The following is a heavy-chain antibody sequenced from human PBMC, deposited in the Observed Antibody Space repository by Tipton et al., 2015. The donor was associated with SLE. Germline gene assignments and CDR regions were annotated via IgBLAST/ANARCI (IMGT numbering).Heavy chain of an antibody. CDR3: ARDSLYCSGGNCYSGNDAFDI. J-gene: IGHJ3*02. V-gene: IGHV3-21*03. CDR1: GFTFSSYS. Sequence: SLRLSCAASGFTFSSYSMNWVRQAPGKGLEWVSSISSSSSYIYYADSVKGRFTISRDNAKNSLYLQMNSLRAEDTAVYYCARDSLYCSGGNCYSGNDAFDIGGQGTMVTVSS. D-gene: IGHD2-15*01. CDR2: ISSSSSYI.